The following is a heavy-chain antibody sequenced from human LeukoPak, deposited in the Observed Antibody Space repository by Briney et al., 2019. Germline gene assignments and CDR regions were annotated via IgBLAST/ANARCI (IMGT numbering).Heavy chain of an antibody. D-gene: IGHD5-12*01. CDR2: ISGSGGST. V-gene: IGHV3-23*01. CDR1: GFTFSSYA. Sequence: GGSLRLSCAASGFTFSSYAMSWVRQAPGKGLEWVSAISGSGGSTYYADSVKGRFTISRDNSKNTLYLQMNSPRAEDTAVYYCAKDLFVDIVATFDPWGQGTLVTVSS. CDR3: AKDLFVDIVATFDP. J-gene: IGHJ5*02.